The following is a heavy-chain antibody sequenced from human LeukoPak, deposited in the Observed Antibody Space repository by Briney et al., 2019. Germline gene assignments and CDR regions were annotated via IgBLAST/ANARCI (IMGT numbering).Heavy chain of an antibody. CDR3: ARGHGTTHDIVVVPAAMWFDY. CDR1: GGSFSGYY. CDR2: INHSGST. J-gene: IGHJ4*02. D-gene: IGHD2-2*01. V-gene: IGHV4-34*01. Sequence: PSETLSLTCAVYGGSFSGYYWSWIRQPPGKGQEWIGEINHSGSTNYNPSLKSRVTISVDTSKNQFSLKLSSVTAADTAVYYCARGHGTTHDIVVVPAAMWFDYWGQGTLVTVSS.